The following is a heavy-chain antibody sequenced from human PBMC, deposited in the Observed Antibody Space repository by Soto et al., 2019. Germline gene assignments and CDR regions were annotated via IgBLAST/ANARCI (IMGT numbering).Heavy chain of an antibody. V-gene: IGHV3-30*18. J-gene: IGHJ6*02. D-gene: IGHD1-1*01. CDR2: ITYEGSNK. Sequence: ESGGGVVPPGRSLRLSCAASGFIFANYGMHWVRQAPGKGLEWVALITYEGSNKYYADAVKGRFTISRDNAKNMVSLQMDSLRAEDTAVYYCAKARGANNWANYYGLDVWGQGTTVTVSS. CDR3: AKARGANNWANYYGLDV. CDR1: GFIFANYG.